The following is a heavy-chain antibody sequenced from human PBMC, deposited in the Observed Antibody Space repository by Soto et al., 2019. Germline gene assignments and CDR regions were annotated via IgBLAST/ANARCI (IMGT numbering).Heavy chain of an antibody. D-gene: IGHD2-2*01. CDR2: IYYSGST. CDR3: ARHAPYCSSTSHCAYGMDV. CDR1: GGSIRSSYYY. V-gene: IGHV4-39*01. J-gene: IGHJ6*02. Sequence: TSETLSLTCTLSGGSIRSSYYYWGWIRQPPGKGLEWIASIYYSGSTYYNPSLKSRVTISVDTSKNQFSLKLSSVTAADTAVYYCARHAPYCSSTSHCAYGMDVWGQGTTVTVSS.